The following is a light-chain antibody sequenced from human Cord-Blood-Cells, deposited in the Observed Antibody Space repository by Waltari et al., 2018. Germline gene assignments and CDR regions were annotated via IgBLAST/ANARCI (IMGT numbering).Light chain of an antibody. CDR2: KAS. CDR3: QQYNSPWT. V-gene: IGKV1-5*03. Sequence: DIQMTQSPSTLSASVGDRVTITCRASQSISSWLDWYQQKPGKAPKLLIYKASSLESGVPSRFSGSGSGTEFTLTISSLQPDDFATYYCQQYNSPWTFGQGTKVEIK. J-gene: IGKJ1*01. CDR1: QSISSW.